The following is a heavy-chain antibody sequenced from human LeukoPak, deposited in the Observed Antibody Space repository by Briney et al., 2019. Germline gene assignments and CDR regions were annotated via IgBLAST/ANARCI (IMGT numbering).Heavy chain of an antibody. CDR3: ARVVAAATYYFDY. CDR1: GGTFTSYY. D-gene: IGHD6-13*01. Sequence: VASVKVSCKASGGTFTSYYMHWVRQAPGQGLEWMGIINPSGGSTSYAQKFQGRVTMTRDTSTSTVYMELSSLRSEDTAVYFCARVVAAATYYFDYWGQGTLVTVSS. V-gene: IGHV1-46*01. CDR2: INPSGGST. J-gene: IGHJ4*02.